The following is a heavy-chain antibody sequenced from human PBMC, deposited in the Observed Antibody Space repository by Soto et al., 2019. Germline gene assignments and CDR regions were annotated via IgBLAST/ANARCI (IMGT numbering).Heavy chain of an antibody. CDR2: IDKSGGST. Sequence: TGGSLRLSCAASGFTFGSYAMSWVRQVPGKGLEWVSTIDKSGGSTYYADSVKGRFTISRDNSKQTLYLQMDSLRAEDTAVYYCAKGGYTFGFLFDCWGQGTLVTVS. CDR1: GFTFGSYA. J-gene: IGHJ4*02. D-gene: IGHD5-18*01. V-gene: IGHV3-23*01. CDR3: AKGGYTFGFLFDC.